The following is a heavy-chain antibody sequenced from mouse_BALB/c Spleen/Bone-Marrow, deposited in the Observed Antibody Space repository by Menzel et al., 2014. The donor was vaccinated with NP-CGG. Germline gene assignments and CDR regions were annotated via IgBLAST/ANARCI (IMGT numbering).Heavy chain of an antibody. D-gene: IGHD1-1*01. CDR3: ARSGNIRNAMDY. Sequence: QVQLQQSGAKLVRPGVSVKISCKGSGYTFTNNAIHWVKQSRAKSLEWIGIISTYYGDTTYNQKFKGKATMTVDKSSSTAYLKLARLTSEDSAIYYCARSGNIRNAMDYWGQGTSVTVSS. J-gene: IGHJ4*01. CDR2: ISTYYGDT. V-gene: IGHV1S137*01. CDR1: GYTFTNNA.